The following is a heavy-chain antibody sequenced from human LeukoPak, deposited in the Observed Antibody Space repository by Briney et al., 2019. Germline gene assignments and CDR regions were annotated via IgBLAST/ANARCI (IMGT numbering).Heavy chain of an antibody. CDR3: ARAPPLRGSGSYGEPDYYYYGMDV. J-gene: IGHJ6*02. CDR1: GFTFSSYW. Sequence: GGSLRLSCAASGFTFSSYWMSWVRQAPGKGLEWVANIKQDGSEKYYVDSVKGRFTISRDNAKNSLYLQMNSLRAEDTAVYYCARAPPLRGSGSYGEPDYYYYGMDVWGQGTTVTVSS. V-gene: IGHV3-7*03. D-gene: IGHD3-10*01. CDR2: IKQDGSEK.